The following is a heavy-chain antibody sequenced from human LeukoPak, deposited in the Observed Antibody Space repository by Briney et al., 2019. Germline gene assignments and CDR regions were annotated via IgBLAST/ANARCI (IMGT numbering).Heavy chain of an antibody. CDR2: INPNSGGT. CDR3: ARGIWTDDDYYDSSGYFVGNWFDP. CDR1: GYTFTGYY. Sequence: ASVKVSCKASGYTFTGYYMHWVRQAPGQGLEWMGWINPNSGGTNYAQKFQGRVTMTRDTSISTAYMELSRLRSDDTAVYYCARGIWTDDDYYDSSGYFVGNWFDPWGQGTLVTVSS. V-gene: IGHV1-2*02. J-gene: IGHJ5*02. D-gene: IGHD3-22*01.